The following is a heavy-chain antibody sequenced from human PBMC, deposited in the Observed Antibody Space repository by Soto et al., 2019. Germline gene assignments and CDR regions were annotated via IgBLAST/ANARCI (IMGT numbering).Heavy chain of an antibody. D-gene: IGHD2-2*01. V-gene: IGHV1-69*04. J-gene: IGHJ5*02. CDR3: VRELGYCSSTRCLGWFDP. CDR1: GYTFTCYD. Sequence: SVKVSCKASGYTFTCYDRYWVRHATGQGLEWMGRIIPILDITNYAQKFQGRVTITADKSTSTAYMELSSLRSEDTAVYYCVRELGYCSSTRCLGWFDPSGQGTLVTVSS. CDR2: IIPILDIT.